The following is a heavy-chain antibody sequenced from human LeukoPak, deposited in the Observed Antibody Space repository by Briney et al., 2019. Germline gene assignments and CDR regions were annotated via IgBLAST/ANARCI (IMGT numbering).Heavy chain of an antibody. CDR3: ARDILPGFWSGPQGYFQH. Sequence: GASVKVSCKASGGTFSSYAISWVRQAPGQGLEWMGRIIPILGIANYAQKFQGRVTITADKSTSTAYMELNSLRAEDTAVYYCARDILPGFWSGPQGYFQHWGQGTLVTVSS. D-gene: IGHD3-3*01. CDR1: GGTFSSYA. CDR2: IIPILGIA. J-gene: IGHJ1*01. V-gene: IGHV1-69*04.